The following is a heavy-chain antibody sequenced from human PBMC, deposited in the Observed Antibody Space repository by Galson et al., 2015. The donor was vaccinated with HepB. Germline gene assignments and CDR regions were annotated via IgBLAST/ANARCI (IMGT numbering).Heavy chain of an antibody. D-gene: IGHD2-15*01. V-gene: IGHV3-74*01. CDR3: AREGGLGYCSGITCHNPGDY. CDR2: INSDGSST. Sequence: SLRLSCAASGFTFSSYWMHWVRQAPGKGLVWVSRINSDGSSTSYADSVKGRFTISRDNAKNTLYLQMNSLRAEDTAVYYCAREGGLGYCSGITCHNPGDYWGQGTVVTVSS. CDR1: GFTFSSYW. J-gene: IGHJ4*02.